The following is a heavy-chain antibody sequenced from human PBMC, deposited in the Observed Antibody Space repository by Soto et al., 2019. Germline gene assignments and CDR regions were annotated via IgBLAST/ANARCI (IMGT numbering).Heavy chain of an antibody. D-gene: IGHD2-15*01. CDR2: IYYSGST. CDR3: ARGSSLDIVVVVAAMADNAFDI. Sequence: QVQLQESGPGLVKPSQTLSLTCTVSGGSISSGGYYWSWIRQHPGKGLEWIGYIYYSGSTYYNPSLKSRVTISVDTSKNQFSLKLSSVTAADTAVYYCARGSSLDIVVVVAAMADNAFDIWGQGTMVTVSS. CDR1: GGSISSGGYY. J-gene: IGHJ3*02. V-gene: IGHV4-31*03.